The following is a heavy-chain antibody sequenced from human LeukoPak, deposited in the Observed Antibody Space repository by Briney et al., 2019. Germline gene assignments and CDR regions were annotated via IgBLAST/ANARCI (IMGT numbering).Heavy chain of an antibody. J-gene: IGHJ3*02. Sequence: PGGSLRLSCAASGFTFSSYAMSWVRQAPGKGLEWVGRTRNKANSYTTEYAASVKGRFTISRDDSKNSLYLQMNSLKTEDTAVYYCARNYYDSSGYWAFDIWGQGTMVTVSS. V-gene: IGHV3-72*01. CDR2: TRNKANSYTT. CDR1: GFTFSSYA. D-gene: IGHD3-22*01. CDR3: ARNYYDSSGYWAFDI.